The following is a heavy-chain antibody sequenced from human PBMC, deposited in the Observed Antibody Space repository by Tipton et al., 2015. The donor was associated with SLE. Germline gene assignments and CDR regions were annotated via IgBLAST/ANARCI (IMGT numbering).Heavy chain of an antibody. V-gene: IGHV4-34*01. CDR2: VHERGNI. J-gene: IGHJ4*02. CDR1: SGSLSGYF. CDR3: ARAWGSHITTLGFAPYYFDK. D-gene: IGHD3-3*01. Sequence: TLSLTCDVSSGSLSGYFWSWIRQSPGKGLGWIGQVHERGNINYNPSLESRTVMAVDTSKSQFSLSLTSVTAADTAVYYCARAWGSHITTLGFAPYYFDKWGQGILVTVSS.